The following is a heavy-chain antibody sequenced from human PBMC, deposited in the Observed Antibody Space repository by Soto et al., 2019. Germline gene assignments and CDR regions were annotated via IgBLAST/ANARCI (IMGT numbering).Heavy chain of an antibody. J-gene: IGHJ4*02. V-gene: IGHV1-69*13. CDR3: ASNQGTPGSGWHTDPPGYYFDY. D-gene: IGHD6-19*01. Sequence: VASVKVSCKASGGTFSSYAISWVRQAPGQGLEWMGGIIPIFGTANYAQKFQGRVTITADESTSTAYMELSSLRSEDTAVYYCASNQGTPGSGWHTDPPGYYFDYWGQGTLVTVSS. CDR1: GGTFSSYA. CDR2: IIPIFGTA.